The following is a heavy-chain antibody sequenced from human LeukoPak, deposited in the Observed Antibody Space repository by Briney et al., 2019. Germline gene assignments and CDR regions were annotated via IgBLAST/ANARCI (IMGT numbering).Heavy chain of an antibody. CDR3: AKASIAVAGTAYYFDY. V-gene: IGHV3-9*03. D-gene: IGHD6-19*01. J-gene: IGHJ4*02. Sequence: GGSLRLSCAASGFTFSSNYMSWVRQAPGKGLEWVSGISRDSGTIVYADSVKGRFTISRDNAKNSLYLQMNSLRAEDMALYYCAKASIAVAGTAYYFDYWGQGTLVTVSS. CDR2: ISRDSGTI. CDR1: GFTFSSNY.